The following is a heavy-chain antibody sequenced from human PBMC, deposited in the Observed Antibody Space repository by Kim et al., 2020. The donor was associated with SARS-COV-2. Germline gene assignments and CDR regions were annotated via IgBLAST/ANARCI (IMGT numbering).Heavy chain of an antibody. D-gene: IGHD3-22*01. CDR3: ATMNYYDSSGYYYDIGFDP. Sequence: SVKVSCKASGGTFSSYAISWVRQAPGQGLEWMGGIIPIFGTANYAQKFQGRVTITADESTSTAYMELSSLRSEDTAVYYCATMNYYDSSGYYYDIGFDPWGQGTLVTVSS. J-gene: IGHJ5*02. CDR2: IIPIFGTA. V-gene: IGHV1-69*13. CDR1: GGTFSSYA.